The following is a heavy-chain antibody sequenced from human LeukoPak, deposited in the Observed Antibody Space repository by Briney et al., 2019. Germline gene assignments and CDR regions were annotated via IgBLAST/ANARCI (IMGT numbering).Heavy chain of an antibody. CDR1: GYTFTSYY. CDR3: ARENNWNYFSHLNWFDP. Sequence: ASVKVSCKASGYTFTSYYMHWVRQAPGQGLEWMGIINPSGGSTSYAQKFQGRVTMTRDTSTSTVYMELSSLRSEDTAVYYCARENNWNYFSHLNWFDPWGQGTLVTVSS. J-gene: IGHJ5*02. V-gene: IGHV1-46*01. D-gene: IGHD1-7*01. CDR2: INPSGGST.